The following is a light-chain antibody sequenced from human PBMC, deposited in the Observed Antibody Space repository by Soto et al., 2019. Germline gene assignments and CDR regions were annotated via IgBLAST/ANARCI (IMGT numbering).Light chain of an antibody. CDR2: KAS. Sequence: DIQMTQSPSTLSGSVGDRVTITCRASQTINSWLAWYQQKPGKAPKLLIYKASTLKSGVPSRFSGSGSGTEFTLTISSLQPDDFATYYCQHYNSYSEAFGQGTKMDIK. V-gene: IGKV1-5*03. CDR3: QHYNSYSEA. J-gene: IGKJ1*01. CDR1: QTINSW.